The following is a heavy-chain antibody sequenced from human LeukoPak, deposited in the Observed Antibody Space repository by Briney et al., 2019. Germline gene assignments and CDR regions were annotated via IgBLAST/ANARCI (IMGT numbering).Heavy chain of an antibody. Sequence: ASVKVSCKASGFTFTSYDINWVRRAPGQGLEWMGWMNPNSGNTRYAQKVQGRITMTRDTSISTAYMELSSLRSEDTAVYYCARGPTLVRGVIMPDSVGGMDVWGQGTTVTVSS. CDR1: GFTFTSYD. J-gene: IGHJ6*02. V-gene: IGHV1-8*02. D-gene: IGHD3-10*01. CDR3: ARGPTLVRGVIMPDSVGGMDV. CDR2: MNPNSGNT.